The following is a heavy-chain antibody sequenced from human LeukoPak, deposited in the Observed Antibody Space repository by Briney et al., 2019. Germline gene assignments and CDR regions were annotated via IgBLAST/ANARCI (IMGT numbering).Heavy chain of an antibody. D-gene: IGHD6-19*01. CDR3: AKDRYVAGKSPPDY. Sequence: GRSLRLSCAASGFTFSSYGMHWVRQAPGKGLAGVAVISYDGSNKCYADSVKGRFTISRDNSKNTLYLQMNSLRAEDTAVYYCAKDRYVAGKSPPDYWGQGTLVTVSS. CDR1: GFTFSSYG. CDR2: ISYDGSNK. J-gene: IGHJ4*02. V-gene: IGHV3-30*18.